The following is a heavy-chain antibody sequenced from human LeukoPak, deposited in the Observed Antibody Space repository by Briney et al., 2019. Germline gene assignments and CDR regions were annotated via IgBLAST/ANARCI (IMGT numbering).Heavy chain of an antibody. Sequence: ASVKVSCKASRYTFTNYYMHWVRRAPGQGLEWMGILAPSGRSTRWAQTFQRRVTMTRVPYMSRVYMELSSLRSDDTAVYDRARVGDNYGTWFDPWGEGTLVTVSS. J-gene: IGHJ5*02. CDR1: RYTFTNYY. CDR3: ARVGDNYGTWFDP. CDR2: LAPSGRST. V-gene: IGHV1-46*01. D-gene: IGHD5-18*01.